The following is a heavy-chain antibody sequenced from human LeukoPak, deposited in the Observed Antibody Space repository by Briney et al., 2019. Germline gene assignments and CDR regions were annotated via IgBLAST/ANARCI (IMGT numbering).Heavy chain of an antibody. CDR3: ARDWGQQQLVLWWFDP. Sequence: PGGSLRLSCAASGFTFSNAWMSWVRQAPGKGLEWVGRIKSKTDGGTTDYAAPVKGRFTISRDDSKNTLYLQMNSLKTEDTAVYYCARDWGQQQLVLWWFDPWGQGTLVTVSS. D-gene: IGHD6-13*01. J-gene: IGHJ5*02. CDR1: GFTFSNAW. V-gene: IGHV3-15*01. CDR2: IKSKTDGGTT.